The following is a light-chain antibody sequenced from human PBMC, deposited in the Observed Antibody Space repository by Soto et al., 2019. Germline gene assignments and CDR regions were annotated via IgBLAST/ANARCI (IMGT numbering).Light chain of an antibody. J-gene: IGLJ2*01. V-gene: IGLV1-44*01. Sequence: QSVLTQPPSASGTPGQRVTVSCSGSSSDIGGNTVNSYQQLPGNAPKLLIYNNNHRPSGVPDRFSGAKSGTSASLAISGLQSEDEADYYCASWDDSLNGVIFGGGTKVTVL. CDR2: NNN. CDR1: SSDIGGNT. CDR3: ASWDDSLNGVI.